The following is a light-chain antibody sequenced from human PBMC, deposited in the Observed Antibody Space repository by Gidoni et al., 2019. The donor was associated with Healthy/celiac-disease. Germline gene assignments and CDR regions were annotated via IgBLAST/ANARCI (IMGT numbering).Light chain of an antibody. Sequence: EIVLTQSPGTLSLSPGERATLSCRASQSVSSSYLAWYQQKPCQAPRLLIYGSSSRATGIPDRFSGSGSGTDFTLTISRLEPEDFAVYYCQQYGSSPLVTFGRGTKVEIK. CDR3: QQYGSSPLVT. CDR2: GSS. J-gene: IGKJ4*01. CDR1: QSVSSSY. V-gene: IGKV3-20*01.